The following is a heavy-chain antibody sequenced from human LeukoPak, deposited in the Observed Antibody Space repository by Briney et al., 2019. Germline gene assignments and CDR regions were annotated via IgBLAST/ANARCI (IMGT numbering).Heavy chain of an antibody. CDR1: GYTFRSHG. Sequence: GGSLRLSCAASGYTFRSHGMHWVRQAPGKGLEWVATIWYDGSNQYYTHSVKGRFTVSRDNSMNTLYLQMNSLGADDTAVYYCARLYGQLPTMDVWGQGTTVTVSS. CDR3: ARLYGQLPTMDV. V-gene: IGHV3-33*01. D-gene: IGHD2-2*01. CDR2: IWYDGSNQ. J-gene: IGHJ6*02.